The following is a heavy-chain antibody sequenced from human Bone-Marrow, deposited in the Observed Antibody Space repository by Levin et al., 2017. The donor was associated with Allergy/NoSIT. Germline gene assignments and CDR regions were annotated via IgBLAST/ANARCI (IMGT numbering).Heavy chain of an antibody. V-gene: IGHV3-23*01. J-gene: IGHJ4*02. D-gene: IGHD4-17*01. Sequence: ASVKVSCAASGFTFSHYAMSWVRQAPGKGLEWVSSISGRGGIIYYADSVKGRFTISRDNSKNTLYLQMGSLRAEDTAVYYCTKEISDYGDLRAYWGQGTLVTVSS. CDR2: ISGRGGII. CDR1: GFTFSHYA. CDR3: TKEISDYGDLRAY.